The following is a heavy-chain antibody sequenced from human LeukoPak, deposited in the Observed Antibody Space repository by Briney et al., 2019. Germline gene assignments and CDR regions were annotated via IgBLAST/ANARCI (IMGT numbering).Heavy chain of an antibody. CDR2: IYYSGST. J-gene: IGHJ3*02. V-gene: IGHV4-59*01. CDR1: GGSISSYY. Sequence: SETLSLTCTDSGGSISSYYWSWIRQPPGKGLEWIGYIYYSGSTNYNPSLKSRVTISVDTSKNQFSLKLSSVTAADTAVYYCARDKELSDAFDIWGQGTMVTVSS. D-gene: IGHD1-7*01. CDR3: ARDKELSDAFDI.